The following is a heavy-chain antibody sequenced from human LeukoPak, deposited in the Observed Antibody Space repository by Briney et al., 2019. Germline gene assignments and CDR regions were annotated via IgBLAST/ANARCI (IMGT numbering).Heavy chain of an antibody. CDR2: INPSGGST. J-gene: IGHJ4*02. Sequence: EASVKVSCKASGYTFTSYYMHWVRPAPGQGLEWMGIINPSGGSTSYAQKFQGRVTMTRDTSTSTVYMELSSLRSEDTAVYYCAVDRSSAKLFDYWGQGTLVTVSS. V-gene: IGHV1-46*01. CDR1: GYTFTSYY. CDR3: AVDRSSAKLFDY. D-gene: IGHD6-13*01.